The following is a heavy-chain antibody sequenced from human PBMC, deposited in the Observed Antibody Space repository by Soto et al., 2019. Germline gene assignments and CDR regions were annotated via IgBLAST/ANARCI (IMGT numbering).Heavy chain of an antibody. D-gene: IGHD5-12*01. CDR2: INHSGST. V-gene: IGHV4-34*01. Sequence: QVQLQQWGAGLLKPSETLSLTCAVYGGSFSGYYWSWIRQPPGKGLEWIGEINHSGSTNYNPSLKSRVTISVDTSKNQFSLSLSSVTAADTAVYYCARGRWLRSSLDYWGQGTLVTVSS. CDR1: GGSFSGYY. CDR3: ARGRWLRSSLDY. J-gene: IGHJ4*02.